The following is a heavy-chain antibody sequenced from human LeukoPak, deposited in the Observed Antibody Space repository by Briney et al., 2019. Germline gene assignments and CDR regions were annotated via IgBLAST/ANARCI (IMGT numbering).Heavy chain of an antibody. CDR1: GFTFRSYA. Sequence: GGSLRLSCAPSGFTFRSYAMSWVRQAPGKGLEWVSAISGSGGSTYYAESVKGRFTISRDNPKNTLYLQMNSLRAEDTAVYYCADSPLRYIPLGWGQGTLVTVSS. CDR2: ISGSGGST. V-gene: IGHV3-23*01. CDR3: ADSPLRYIPLG. D-gene: IGHD3-9*01. J-gene: IGHJ4*02.